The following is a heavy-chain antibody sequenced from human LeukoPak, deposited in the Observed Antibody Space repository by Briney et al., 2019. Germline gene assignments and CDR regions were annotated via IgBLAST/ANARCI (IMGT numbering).Heavy chain of an antibody. J-gene: IGHJ4*01. V-gene: IGHV3-7*01. CDR3: ALVDGYSNKN. CDR2: IKQDGSEK. D-gene: IGHD5-12*01. Sequence: PGGSLRLSCEASGFTFSSYWMSWVRQAPGKGLEWVANIKQDGSEKYYVDSVKGRFTISRDNAKNSLYLQMNSLRAEDTAVHYCALVDGYSNKNWGQEPWSPSPQ. CDR1: GFTFSSYW.